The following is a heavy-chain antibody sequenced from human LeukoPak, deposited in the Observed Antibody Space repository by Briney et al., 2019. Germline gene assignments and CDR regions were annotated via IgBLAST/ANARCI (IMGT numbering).Heavy chain of an antibody. Sequence: GGSLRLSCAASGFTVSSNYMSWVRQAPGMGLEWVSVIYSGGSTYYADSVKGRFTISRDNSKNTLYLQMNSLRAEDTAVYYCAREEWWELLRGGSGYMDVWGKGTTVTVSS. D-gene: IGHD1-26*01. V-gene: IGHV3-53*01. CDR3: AREEWWELLRGGSGYMDV. J-gene: IGHJ6*03. CDR1: GFTVSSNY. CDR2: IYSGGST.